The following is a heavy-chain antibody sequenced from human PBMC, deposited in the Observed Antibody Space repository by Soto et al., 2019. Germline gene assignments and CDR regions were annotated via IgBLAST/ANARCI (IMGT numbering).Heavy chain of an antibody. CDR3: AHIMITWGGVSALDAFDI. J-gene: IGHJ3*02. D-gene: IGHD3-16*01. CDR1: GFSLSTSRLG. V-gene: IGHV2-5*02. Sequence: SGPTLVNPTQTLTLTCSFSGFSLSTSRLGVAGIRQPPGKSLEWLAIIYWDDDRRYSPSLKTRLAITKDTSKNQVVLTMTNLDNGDTATYYCAHIMITWGGVSALDAFDIWGQGTLVTVSS. CDR2: IYWDDDR.